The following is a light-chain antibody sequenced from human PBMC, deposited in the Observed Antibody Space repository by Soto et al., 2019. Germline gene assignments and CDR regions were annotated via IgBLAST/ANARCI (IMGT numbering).Light chain of an antibody. V-gene: IGLV2-14*01. CDR3: SSYTSSSTRV. CDR1: SSDVGGYNY. CDR2: EVS. Sequence: SALPQPASVSGSPGQSITISCTGTSSDVGGYNYVSWYQQHPGKAPKLMIYEVSNRPSGVSNRFSGSKSGNTASLTISGLQAEDEADYYCSSYTSSSTRVFGGGTKLTVL. J-gene: IGLJ3*02.